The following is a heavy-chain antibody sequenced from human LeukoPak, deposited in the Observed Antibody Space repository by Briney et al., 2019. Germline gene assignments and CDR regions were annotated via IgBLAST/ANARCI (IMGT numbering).Heavy chain of an antibody. D-gene: IGHD3-22*01. CDR1: GFTFSNYA. CDR2: IRYDGSNK. V-gene: IGHV3-30*02. J-gene: IGHJ4*02. Sequence: GGSLRLSCAASGFTFSNYAMHWVRQAPGKGLEWVAFIRYDGSNKYYADSVKGRFTISRDNSKNTLYLQMNSLRAEDTAMYYCAKDPPITMIVVISRGFDYWGQGTLVTVSS. CDR3: AKDPPITMIVVISRGFDY.